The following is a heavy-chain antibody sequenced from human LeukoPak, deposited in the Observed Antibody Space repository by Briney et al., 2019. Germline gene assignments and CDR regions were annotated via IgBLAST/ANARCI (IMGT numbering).Heavy chain of an antibody. CDR3: AKDRAYLYYDSSGYYHSN. D-gene: IGHD3-22*01. J-gene: IGHJ4*02. CDR2: INWNGGST. V-gene: IGHV3-20*04. Sequence: GGSLRLSCAASGFTFDDYGMSWVRQAPGKGLEWVSGINWNGGSTGYADSVKGRFTISRDNAKNSLYLQMNSLRAEDTAVYYCAKDRAYLYYDSSGYYHSNWGQGTLVTVSS. CDR1: GFTFDDYG.